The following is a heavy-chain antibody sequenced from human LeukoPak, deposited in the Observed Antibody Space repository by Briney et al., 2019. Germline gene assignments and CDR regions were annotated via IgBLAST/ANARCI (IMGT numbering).Heavy chain of an antibody. V-gene: IGHV3-30*18. CDR3: AKCRHYYYDSSGYRHAFDI. CDR1: GFTFSSYG. J-gene: IGHJ3*02. CDR2: ISYDGSNK. D-gene: IGHD3-22*01. Sequence: GGSLRLSCAASGFTFSSYGMHWVRQAPGKGLEWVAVISYDGSNKYYADSVKGRFTISRDNSKNTLYLQMNSLRAEDTAVYYCAKCRHYYYDSSGYRHAFDIWGQGTMVTVSS.